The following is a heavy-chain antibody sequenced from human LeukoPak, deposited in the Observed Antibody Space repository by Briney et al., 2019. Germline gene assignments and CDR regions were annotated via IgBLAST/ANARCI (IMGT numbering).Heavy chain of an antibody. CDR2: IYYTGST. CDR3: ARRMTVSATNWFDP. D-gene: IGHD5/OR15-5a*01. V-gene: IGHV4-59*01. CDR1: GASISSSF. Sequence: SETLSLTCTVSGASISSSFWTWIRQSPGKGLEWLAYIYYTGSTNLNPSLKSRLTVSVDTSKNQFSLRLSSVTAADTAIYYCARRMTVSATNWFDPWGQGTLVTVSS. J-gene: IGHJ5*02.